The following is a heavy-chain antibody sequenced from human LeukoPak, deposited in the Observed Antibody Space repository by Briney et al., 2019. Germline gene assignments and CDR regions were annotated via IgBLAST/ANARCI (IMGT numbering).Heavy chain of an antibody. D-gene: IGHD3-22*01. Sequence: GGSLRLSCAASGFTFSSYGMHWVRQAPGKGLEWVAFIRYDGSNKYYADSVKGRFTISRDNSKNTLYLQMNSLRAEDTAVYYCAKGEVTMIVVVIPPPFFDYWGQGTLVTVSS. CDR1: GFTFSSYG. J-gene: IGHJ4*02. V-gene: IGHV3-30*02. CDR2: IRYDGSNK. CDR3: AKGEVTMIVVVIPPPFFDY.